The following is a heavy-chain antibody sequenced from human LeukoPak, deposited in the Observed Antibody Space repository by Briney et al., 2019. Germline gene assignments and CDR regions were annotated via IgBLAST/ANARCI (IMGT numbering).Heavy chain of an antibody. J-gene: IGHJ5*02. Sequence: GRSLRLSCVASGFTFSNYGMHWVRQAPGRGLEWVTFISYDGSNKYYADSVKGRFAIPRDNSKSTLYMEMNSLRAEDTAIYYCAKKAFDSGNDHWFDPWGQGTLVTVSS. CDR2: ISYDGSNK. V-gene: IGHV3-30*18. CDR1: GFTFSNYG. D-gene: IGHD3-10*01. CDR3: AKKAFDSGNDHWFDP.